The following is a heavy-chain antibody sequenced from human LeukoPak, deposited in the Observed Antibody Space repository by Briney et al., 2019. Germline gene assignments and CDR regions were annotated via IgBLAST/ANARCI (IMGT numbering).Heavy chain of an antibody. D-gene: IGHD3-3*01. CDR2: IWYDGSNK. V-gene: IGHV3-33*01. Sequence: GRSLRLSCAASGFTFSSYGMHWVRQAPGKGLEWVAVIWYDGSNKYYADSVKGRFTISRDNSKNTLYLQMNSLRAEDTAVYYCARERLDNYDFWSGYFLGPNWFDHWGQGTLVTVSS. J-gene: IGHJ5*02. CDR1: GFTFSSYG. CDR3: ARERLDNYDFWSGYFLGPNWFDH.